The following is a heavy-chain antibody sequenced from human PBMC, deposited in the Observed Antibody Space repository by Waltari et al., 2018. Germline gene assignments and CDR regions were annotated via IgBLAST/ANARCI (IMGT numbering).Heavy chain of an antibody. D-gene: IGHD2-15*01. CDR3: ASDRGRGLYLDS. Sequence: QLQLQESGPRLVKPSGTLSITCTVSGDSVYTNYWWSVVRQPPRKGLECIGQSLPTGETNYNPSLESRVTISIDTSKNQVSLKVTSASAADTAVYYCASDRGRGLYLDSWGQGTLVTVSP. CDR1: GDSVYTNYW. CDR2: SLPTGET. J-gene: IGHJ4*02. V-gene: IGHV4-4*02.